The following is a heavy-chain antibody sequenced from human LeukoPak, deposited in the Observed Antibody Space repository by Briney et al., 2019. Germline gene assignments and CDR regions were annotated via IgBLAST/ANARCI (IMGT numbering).Heavy chain of an antibody. CDR2: IYYSGST. V-gene: IGHV4-59*08. CDR3: ARRGIAAAGTFDY. D-gene: IGHD6-13*01. Sequence: SETLSLTCTVSGGSISSYYWSWIRQHPGKGLEWIGYIYYSGSTNYNPSLKSRVTISVDTSKNQFSLKLSSVTAADTAVYYCARRGIAAAGTFDYWGQGTLVTVSS. CDR1: GGSISSYY. J-gene: IGHJ4*02.